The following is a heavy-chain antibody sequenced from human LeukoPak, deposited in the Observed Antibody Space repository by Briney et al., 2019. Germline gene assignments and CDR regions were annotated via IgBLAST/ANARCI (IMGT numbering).Heavy chain of an antibody. D-gene: IGHD3-3*01. CDR3: ARGSSITIFGVDYYYYMDV. Sequence: SETLSLTCSVSGGSINNYYWGWIRQPPGKGLEWIGSIYHRGSTYYNPSLKSRVTISVDMSKNQFSLKLSSVTAADTAVYYCARGSSITIFGVDYYYYMDVWGKGTTVTVSS. J-gene: IGHJ6*03. CDR2: IYHRGST. V-gene: IGHV4-59*01. CDR1: GGSINNYY.